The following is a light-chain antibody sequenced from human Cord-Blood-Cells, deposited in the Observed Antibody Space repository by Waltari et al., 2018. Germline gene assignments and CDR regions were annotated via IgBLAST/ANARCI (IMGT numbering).Light chain of an antibody. CDR2: DVS. V-gene: IGLV2-11*01. Sequence: QSALTQPRPVSGSPGQSVTISRTGTCSDVGCYNYVSWYQQHPGKAPNLMIYDVSKRPSGVPDRFSGSKSGNSASLTISGLQAEDEADYYCCSYAGSYTFYVFGTGTKVTVL. J-gene: IGLJ1*01. CDR1: CSDVGCYNY. CDR3: CSYAGSYTFYV.